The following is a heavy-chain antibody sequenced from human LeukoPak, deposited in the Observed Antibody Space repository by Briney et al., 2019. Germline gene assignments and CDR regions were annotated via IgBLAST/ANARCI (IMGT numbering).Heavy chain of an antibody. V-gene: IGHV3-48*03. J-gene: IGHJ6*02. Sequence: GGSLRLSCAASGFTFSSYEMNWGRHAPGKGPEWDSYISSSGSTIYYPDSVKGRFTISRDNAKNSLYLQMNSLRAEDTAVYYCARSPLRYFDWLLPYGMDVWGQGTTVTVSS. CDR2: ISSSGSTI. CDR1: GFTFSSYE. D-gene: IGHD3-9*01. CDR3: ARSPLRYFDWLLPYGMDV.